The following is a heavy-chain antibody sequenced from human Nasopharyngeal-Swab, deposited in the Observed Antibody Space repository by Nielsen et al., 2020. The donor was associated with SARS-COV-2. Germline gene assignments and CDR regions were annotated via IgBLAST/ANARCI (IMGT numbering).Heavy chain of an antibody. CDR1: GYTFTSYY. Sequence: ASVKVSCKASGYTFTSYYMHWVRQAPGQGLEWMGIINPSGGSTSYAQKFQGRVTMTRDTSTSTVYMELSSLRSEDTAVYYCSRESVNDAFDIWGQGTMVTLSS. CDR3: SRESVNDAFDI. V-gene: IGHV1-46*01. CDR2: INPSGGST. J-gene: IGHJ3*02.